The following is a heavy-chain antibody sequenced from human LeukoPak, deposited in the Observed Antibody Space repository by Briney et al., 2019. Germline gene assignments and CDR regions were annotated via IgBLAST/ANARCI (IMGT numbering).Heavy chain of an antibody. CDR2: IYTSGST. J-gene: IGHJ3*02. CDR1: GGSISSGSYY. CDR3: ARDRYSSGWYMGAFDI. Sequence: SETLSLTCTVSGGSISSGSYYWSWIRQPAGKGLEWIGRIYTSGSTNYNPSLKSRVTISVDTSKNQFSLKLSSVTAADTAVYYGARDRYSSGWYMGAFDIWGQGTMVTVSS. D-gene: IGHD6-19*01. V-gene: IGHV4-61*02.